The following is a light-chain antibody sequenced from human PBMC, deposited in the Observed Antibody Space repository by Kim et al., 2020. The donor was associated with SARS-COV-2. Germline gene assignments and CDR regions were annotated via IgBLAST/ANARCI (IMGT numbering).Light chain of an antibody. CDR3: CSYASSGTLI. CDR1: SISVGNYNF. J-gene: IGLJ2*01. Sequence: SFTIPCTGTSISVGNYNFVSWYHHHPGEAPKVMIYDVTKRPSGVSNRFFGSKSGNTASLTISGLQTEDEADYYCCSYASSGTLIFGGGTQLTVL. CDR2: DVT. V-gene: IGLV2-14*03.